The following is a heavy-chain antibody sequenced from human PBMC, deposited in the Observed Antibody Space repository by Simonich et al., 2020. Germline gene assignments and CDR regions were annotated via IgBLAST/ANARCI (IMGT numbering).Heavy chain of an antibody. CDR3: ARTNTMRELDTMVRGVDYFDY. Sequence: QVQLVQSGAEVKKPGSSVKVSCKASGGTFSSYAISWVRQAPGQGLEWMGGHTPILGRANQPQKFQGRGTITADKDTSTAYMELSSLRSEDTAVYYCARTNTMRELDTMVRGVDYFDYWGQGTLVTVSS. CDR2: HTPILGRA. D-gene: IGHD3-10*01. CDR1: GGTFSSYA. V-gene: IGHV1-69*06. J-gene: IGHJ4*02.